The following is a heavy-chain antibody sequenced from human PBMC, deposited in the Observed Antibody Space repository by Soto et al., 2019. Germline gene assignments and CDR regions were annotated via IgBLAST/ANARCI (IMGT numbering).Heavy chain of an antibody. V-gene: IGHV3-23*01. D-gene: IGHD2-2*01. CDR2: ISGSGGST. J-gene: IGHJ1*01. Sequence: EVQLLESGGGLVQPGGSLRLSCAASGFTFSSYAMSWVRQAPGKGLEWVSAISGSGGSTYYADSVQGRFTISRDNSKNTLYLQMNSLRAEDTAVYYCAKDSGYCSSTSCYRYFQHWGQGTLVTVSS. CDR1: GFTFSSYA. CDR3: AKDSGYCSSTSCYRYFQH.